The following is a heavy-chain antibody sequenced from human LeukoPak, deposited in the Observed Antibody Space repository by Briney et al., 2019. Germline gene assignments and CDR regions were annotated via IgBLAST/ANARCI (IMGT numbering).Heavy chain of an antibody. D-gene: IGHD3-10*01. V-gene: IGHV3-21*04. Sequence: GGSLRLSCAASGFTFSSFSMNWVRQAPGKGLEWVSSITSSGSHIYYADSVEGRFTISRDNAKNSLYLQMNSLRAEDTAVYYCAKDQASPTMVRGVDYWGQGTLVTVSS. CDR3: AKDQASPTMVRGVDY. CDR2: ITSSGSHI. CDR1: GFTFSSFS. J-gene: IGHJ4*02.